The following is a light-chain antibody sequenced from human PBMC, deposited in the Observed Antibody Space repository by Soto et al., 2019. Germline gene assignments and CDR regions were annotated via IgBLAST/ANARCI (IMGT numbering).Light chain of an antibody. Sequence: HFAQTEPGSVSGAPGHSITIFCTGSRSDVGGYNYVSWYQQHPGKATKLVIYEVTNRPSGVSTRFSASKSGNPASLTISGLQAEHAADYFCNSYTGSTPRYVFGTGPTITVL. CDR2: EVT. J-gene: IGLJ1*01. CDR1: RSDVGGYNY. CDR3: NSYTGSTPRYV. V-gene: IGLV2-14*01.